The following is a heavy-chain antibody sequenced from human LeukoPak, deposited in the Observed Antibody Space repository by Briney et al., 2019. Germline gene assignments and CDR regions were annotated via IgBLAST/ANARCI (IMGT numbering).Heavy chain of an antibody. Sequence: GSLRLSCAASGFTFSYVWMSWVRQAPGKGLEWVSTFSRSGPDTYYADSVKGRFTIFRDNSKNTLYLQMNSLRAEDTAVYYCAKGSLGSWYYFDYWGQGTLVTVSS. CDR2: FSRSGPDT. V-gene: IGHV3-23*01. CDR3: AKGSLGSWYYFDY. D-gene: IGHD6-13*01. J-gene: IGHJ4*02. CDR1: GFTFSYV.